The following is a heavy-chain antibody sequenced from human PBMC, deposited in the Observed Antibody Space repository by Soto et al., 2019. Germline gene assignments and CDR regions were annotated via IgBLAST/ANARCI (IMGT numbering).Heavy chain of an antibody. V-gene: IGHV3-33*01. Sequence: PGGSLRLSCAASGCTFISYGMHWVRQAPGKGLEWVAVIWYDGSNKYYADSVKGRFTISRDNSKNTLYLQMNSLRAEDTAVYYCAREDYSNYVYYYYYMDVWGKGTTVTVSS. CDR2: IWYDGSNK. J-gene: IGHJ6*03. CDR3: AREDYSNYVYYYYYMDV. D-gene: IGHD4-4*01. CDR1: GCTFISYG.